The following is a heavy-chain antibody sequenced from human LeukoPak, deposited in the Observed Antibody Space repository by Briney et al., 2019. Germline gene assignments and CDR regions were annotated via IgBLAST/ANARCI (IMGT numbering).Heavy chain of an antibody. J-gene: IGHJ4*02. Sequence: GGSLRLSCAASGFTFDDYAMHWVRQAPGKGLEWVSGISWNSGTIGYADSVKGRFTISRDNAKNSLYLQMNSLRAEDTALYYCAKGSAVLRYFDWLDYWGQGTLVTVSS. CDR3: AKGSAVLRYFDWLDY. V-gene: IGHV3-9*01. CDR1: GFTFDDYA. D-gene: IGHD3-9*01. CDR2: ISWNSGTI.